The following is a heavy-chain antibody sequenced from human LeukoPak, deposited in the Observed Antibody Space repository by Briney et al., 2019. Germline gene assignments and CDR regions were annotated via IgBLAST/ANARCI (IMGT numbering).Heavy chain of an antibody. CDR2: ISGSGGAT. J-gene: IGHJ6*02. V-gene: IGHV3-23*01. D-gene: IGHD2-15*01. CDR3: AKRYCSGGSCKPIYYYYGMDV. CDR1: GSIFSNYA. Sequence: GGSLRLSCAASGSIFSNYAMSWVRQAPGKGLEWVSDISGSGGATKHADSVKGRFTISRDNSKNTHSLQMNSLRAEDMAVYYCAKRYCSGGSCKPIYYYYGMDVWGQGTTVIVSS.